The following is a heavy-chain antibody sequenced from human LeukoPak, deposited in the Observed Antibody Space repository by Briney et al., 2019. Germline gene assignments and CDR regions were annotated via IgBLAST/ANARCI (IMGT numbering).Heavy chain of an antibody. D-gene: IGHD7-27*01. J-gene: IGHJ2*01. V-gene: IGHV1-2*02. CDR1: GYTFSGFY. CDR3: AIQPWGSGNNWYFDL. CDR2: ISPNSGGT. Sequence: ASVKVSCKPSGYTFSGFYIHWVRQAPGQGXEWMGWISPNSGGTDYAQRFQGRVTMTRDTSISTAYMELSSLRSDDTAVYYCAIQPWGSGNNWYFDLWGRGTLVTVSS.